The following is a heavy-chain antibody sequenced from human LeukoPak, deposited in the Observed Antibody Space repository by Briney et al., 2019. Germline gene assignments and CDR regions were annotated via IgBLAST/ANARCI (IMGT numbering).Heavy chain of an antibody. CDR2: IGTSSTTI. Sequence: GGSLRLSCAASGFTFSSYSMNWVRQAPGKGLEWVSYIGTSSTTIYYADSVKGRFTISRDNSKNTLYLQMNSLRAEDTAVYYCAKGRNQYCSSTSCYHDVFDVWGQGTMVTVSS. V-gene: IGHV3-48*01. CDR1: GFTFSSYS. CDR3: AKGRNQYCSSTSCYHDVFDV. J-gene: IGHJ3*01. D-gene: IGHD2-2*01.